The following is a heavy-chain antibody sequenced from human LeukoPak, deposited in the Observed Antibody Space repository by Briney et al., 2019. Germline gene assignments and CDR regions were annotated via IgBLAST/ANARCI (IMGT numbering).Heavy chain of an antibody. CDR1: GFTFSSYS. D-gene: IGHD2-8*01. V-gene: IGHV3-21*01. CDR2: ISSSTSYI. J-gene: IGHJ3*02. Sequence: NPGGSLRLSCAASGFTFSSYSMNWVRQAPGKGLEWVSFISSSTSYISYADSVKGRFTISRDNAKSSLWLQMNSLRAEDTAVYYCARATNGRFDIWGQGTMVSVSS. CDR3: ARATNGRFDI.